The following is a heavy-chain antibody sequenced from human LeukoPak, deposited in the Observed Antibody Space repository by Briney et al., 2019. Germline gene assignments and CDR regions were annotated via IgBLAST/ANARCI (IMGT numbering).Heavy chain of an antibody. CDR2: IYYSGST. CDR1: GGSISSYY. D-gene: IGHD3-3*01. J-gene: IGHJ3*02. V-gene: IGHV4-59*01. Sequence: PSETLSLTCTVSGGSISSYYWSWIRQPPGKGLEWIGYIYYSGSTNYNPSLKSRVTISVDTSKNQFSLKLSSVTAADTAVYYCARGVVPKATRGSGYAFDIWGQGTMVTVSS. CDR3: ARGVVPKATRGSGYAFDI.